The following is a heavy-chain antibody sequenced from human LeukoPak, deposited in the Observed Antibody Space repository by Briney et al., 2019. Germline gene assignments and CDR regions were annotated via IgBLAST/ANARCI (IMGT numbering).Heavy chain of an antibody. V-gene: IGHV3-53*01. D-gene: IGHD3-10*01. Sequence: QPGGSLRLSGAASGFTVSSNYMSWDRQAPGKGLEWVSVTYSGGYTYYADSVKGRFTISRDNSKNTLYLQMNSLRAEDAAVYYCARLHGYDGSGRDNNMDVWGQGTTVTVSS. CDR2: TYSGGYT. J-gene: IGHJ6*02. CDR3: ARLHGYDGSGRDNNMDV. CDR1: GFTVSSNY.